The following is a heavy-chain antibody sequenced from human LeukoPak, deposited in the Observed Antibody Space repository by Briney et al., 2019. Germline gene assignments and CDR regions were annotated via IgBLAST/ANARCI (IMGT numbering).Heavy chain of an antibody. J-gene: IGHJ4*02. D-gene: IGHD6-19*01. CDR1: GFTFSSYA. CDR2: IIPILGIA. V-gene: IGHV1-69*04. CDR3: ARGRYSSGPTKPNFDY. Sequence: GGSLRLSCATSGFTFSSYAISWVRQAPGQGLEWMGRIIPILGIANYAQKFQGRVTITADKSTSTAYMELSSLRSEDTAVYYCARGRYSSGPTKPNFDYWGQGTLVTVSS.